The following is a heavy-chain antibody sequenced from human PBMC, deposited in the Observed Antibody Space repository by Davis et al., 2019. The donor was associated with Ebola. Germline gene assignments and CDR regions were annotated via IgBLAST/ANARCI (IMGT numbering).Heavy chain of an antibody. CDR2: IDYRGDT. CDR3: ARLPDFYYFAMDV. Sequence: SETLSLTCTVSGDSMNSDTYYWGWIRQPPGKGLEWLGGIDYRGDTYYNPSLKSRVALSVDTSRNQFSLKLTSVTATDTAVYFCARLPDFYYFAMDVWGQGTTVTVSS. CDR1: GDSMNSDTYY. J-gene: IGHJ6*02. V-gene: IGHV4-39*01.